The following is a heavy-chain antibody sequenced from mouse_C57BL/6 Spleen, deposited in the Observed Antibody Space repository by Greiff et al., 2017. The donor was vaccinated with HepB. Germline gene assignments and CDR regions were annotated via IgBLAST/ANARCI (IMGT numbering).Heavy chain of an antibody. CDR3: ARSFTTVVDGYFDV. V-gene: IGHV1-69*01. J-gene: IGHJ1*03. Sequence: VQLQQSGAELVMPGASVKLSCKASGYTFTSYWMHWVKQRPGQGLEWIGEIDPSDSYTNYNQKFKGKSTLTVDKSSSTAYMQLSSLTSEDSAVYYCARSFTTVVDGYFDVWGTGTTVTVSS. D-gene: IGHD1-1*01. CDR1: GYTFTSYW. CDR2: IDPSDSYT.